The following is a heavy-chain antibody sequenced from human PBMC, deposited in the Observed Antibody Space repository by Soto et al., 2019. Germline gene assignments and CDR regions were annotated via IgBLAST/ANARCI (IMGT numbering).Heavy chain of an antibody. CDR1: GYTFTNYG. CDR2: ISTDNGNT. V-gene: IGHV1-18*01. CDR3: ASAGVGGAAPGISYYHHGLDV. Sequence: GXSVKGSCKASGYTFTNYGISWVRQAPGQGLEWMRWISTDNGNTHSARKLQGRVTMTTDTSTSTAYMEARSLRSDDTAMYYCASAGVGGAAPGISYYHHGLDVWGQGTTVTVSS. J-gene: IGHJ6*02. D-gene: IGHD6-13*01.